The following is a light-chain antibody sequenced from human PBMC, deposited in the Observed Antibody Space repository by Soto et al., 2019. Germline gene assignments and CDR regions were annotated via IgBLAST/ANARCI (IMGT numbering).Light chain of an antibody. Sequence: DIVMTQSADSLAVSLGERATINCKSSQSVLYSSNNQNYLAWYQQKPGQPPKLLIYWASTRESGVPERFSGSGSGTDFTLTISSLQAEDVAVYYCQQYYSTPRTFGQGTKLEIK. V-gene: IGKV4-1*01. CDR1: QSVLYSSNNQNY. J-gene: IGKJ2*01. CDR2: WAS. CDR3: QQYYSTPRT.